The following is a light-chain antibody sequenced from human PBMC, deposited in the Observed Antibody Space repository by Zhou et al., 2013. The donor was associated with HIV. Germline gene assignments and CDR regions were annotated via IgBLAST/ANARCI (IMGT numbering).Light chain of an antibody. CDR1: QSISSQ. V-gene: IGKV1-5*03. CDR3: QHCDPHFT. CDR2: KAS. Sequence: IRVTQSPSSLSASTGDRINITCRAGQSISSQLAWYQQKPGKAPKLLIYKASSLQSGVPSRFSGSGSGTEFTLTISSLQPDDFATYFCQHCDPHFTFGPGTTVDI. J-gene: IGKJ3*01.